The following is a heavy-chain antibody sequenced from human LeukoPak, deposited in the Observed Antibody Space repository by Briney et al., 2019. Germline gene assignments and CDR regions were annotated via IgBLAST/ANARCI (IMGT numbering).Heavy chain of an antibody. Sequence: SETLSLTCAVYGGSFSGYYWSWIRQPPGKGLEWIGEINHSGSTNYNPSLKSRVTISVDTSKNQFSPKLSSVTAADTAVYYCARGSSYCSSTSCRSQDFDYWGQGTLVTVSS. CDR2: INHSGST. V-gene: IGHV4-34*01. D-gene: IGHD2-2*01. J-gene: IGHJ4*02. CDR3: ARGSSYCSSTSCRSQDFDY. CDR1: GGSFSGYY.